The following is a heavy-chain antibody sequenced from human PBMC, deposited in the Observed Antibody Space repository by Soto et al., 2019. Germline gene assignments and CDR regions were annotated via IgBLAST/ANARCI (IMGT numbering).Heavy chain of an antibody. J-gene: IGHJ2*01. V-gene: IGHV4-59*01. CDR1: GASISSYS. CDR2: TYYSGST. Sequence: SETLSLTCTVSGASISSYSWSWIRQLPGKVLEWIGYTYYSGSTNYNPSLKRRATISVDPPKNQFSLKLSSVTAADTAVYYCARDLDYYDSSGRRIWYFDLWGRGTLVTISS. D-gene: IGHD3-22*01. CDR3: ARDLDYYDSSGRRIWYFDL.